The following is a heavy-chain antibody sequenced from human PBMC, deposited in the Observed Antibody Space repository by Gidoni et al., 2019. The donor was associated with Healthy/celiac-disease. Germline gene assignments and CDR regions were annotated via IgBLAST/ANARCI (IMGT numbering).Heavy chain of an antibody. CDR2: IYYSGST. Sequence: QLQLQESGPGLVKPSETLSLTCTVSGGSISSSTYYWGWIRQPPGKGLEWIGSIYYSGSTYSNPSLKSRVTISVDTSKNQFSLKLSSVTAADTAVYYCDSGYYDFWSGYSPPGLYMDVWGKGTTVTVSS. D-gene: IGHD3-3*01. V-gene: IGHV4-39*01. CDR1: GGSISSSTYY. J-gene: IGHJ6*03. CDR3: DSGYYDFWSGYSPPGLYMDV.